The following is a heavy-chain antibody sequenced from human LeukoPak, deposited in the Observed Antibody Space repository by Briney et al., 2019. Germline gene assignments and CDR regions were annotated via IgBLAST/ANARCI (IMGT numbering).Heavy chain of an antibody. V-gene: IGHV4-39*07. CDR2: IYYSGSP. D-gene: IGHD3-10*01. CDR3: ATAPYYYGRRDFDY. Sequence: PSETLSLTCTVSGGSISSYYWGWIRQSPGKGLEWIGSIYYSGSPYYNPSLKSRVTISVDTSKNQLSLNPSSVTAADTAVFYCATAPYYYGRRDFDYWGQGTLVSVSS. J-gene: IGHJ4*02. CDR1: GGSISSYY.